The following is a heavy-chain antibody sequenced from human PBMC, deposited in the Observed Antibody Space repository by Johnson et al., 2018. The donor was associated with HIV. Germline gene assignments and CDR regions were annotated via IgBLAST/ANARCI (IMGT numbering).Heavy chain of an antibody. CDR1: GFTVSSNY. J-gene: IGHJ3*02. Sequence: EVQLVESGGNLVQPGGSLRLSCAASGFTVSSNYMTWVRQAPGKGLEWVSVIYSGGSTYYADSVKGRFIISRDNSKNTLYLQMNSLRAEDTAVYYCARAYTYGAFDIWGQGTMVTVSS. CDR3: ARAYTYGAFDI. CDR2: IYSGGST. D-gene: IGHD5-18*01. V-gene: IGHV3-66*01.